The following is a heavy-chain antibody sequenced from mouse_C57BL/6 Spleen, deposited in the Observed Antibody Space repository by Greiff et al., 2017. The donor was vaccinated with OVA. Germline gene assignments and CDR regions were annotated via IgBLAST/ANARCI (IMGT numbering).Heavy chain of an antibody. CDR2: IYPGDGDT. Sequence: VQLQESGAELVKPGASVKISCKASGYAFSSYWMNWVKQRPGKGLEWIGQIYPGDGDTNYNGKFKGKATLTADKSSSTAYMQLSSLTSEDSAVYFCARRDSSGPPYAMDYWGQGTSVTVSS. CDR3: ARRDSSGPPYAMDY. CDR1: GYAFSSYW. J-gene: IGHJ4*01. D-gene: IGHD3-2*02. V-gene: IGHV1-80*01.